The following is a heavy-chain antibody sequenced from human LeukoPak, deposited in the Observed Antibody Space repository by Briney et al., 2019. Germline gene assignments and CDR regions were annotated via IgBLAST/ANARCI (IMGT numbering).Heavy chain of an antibody. CDR3: ARAGDCTNGICYTADFDY. CDR2: ITDSGGST. D-gene: IGHD2-8*01. CDR1: GFTFSSYA. Sequence: GGSLRLSCAASGFTFSSYAMSWVRQAPGKGLEWVSAITDSGGSTYYADSVKGRFTISGDNSKNTLYLQMNSLRAEDTAVYYCARAGDCTNGICYTADFDYWGQGTLVTVSS. V-gene: IGHV3-23*01. J-gene: IGHJ4*02.